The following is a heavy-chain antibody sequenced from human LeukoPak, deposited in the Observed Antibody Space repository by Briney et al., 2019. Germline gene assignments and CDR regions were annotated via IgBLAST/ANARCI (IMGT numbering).Heavy chain of an antibody. V-gene: IGHV3-15*01. J-gene: IGHJ4*02. CDR1: GFTFSDYY. CDR2: IKSKTDGGTT. CDR3: TRHSGYSYGAFDY. D-gene: IGHD5-18*01. Sequence: GGSLRLSCAASGFTFSDYYMSWIRQAPGKGLEWVGRIKSKTDGGTTDYAAPVKGRFTISRDDSKNTAYLQMNSLKTEDTAVYYCTRHSGYSYGAFDYWGQGTLVTVSS.